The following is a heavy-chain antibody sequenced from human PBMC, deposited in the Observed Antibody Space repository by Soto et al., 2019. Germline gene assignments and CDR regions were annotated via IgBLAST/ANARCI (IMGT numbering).Heavy chain of an antibody. CDR3: ARDPSTINKLIGVWFDP. V-gene: IGHV1-69*13. CDR2: IKPISDIT. Sequence: SVKVSCKASGDTFGRFTINWVRQAPGQGLEWMGGIKPISDITHYAQRFQGRVTFTADASTSTVYLELSSLRSEDTAMYYCARDPSTINKLIGVWFDPWGQGALVTVSS. D-gene: IGHD4-4*01. CDR1: GDTFGRFT. J-gene: IGHJ5*02.